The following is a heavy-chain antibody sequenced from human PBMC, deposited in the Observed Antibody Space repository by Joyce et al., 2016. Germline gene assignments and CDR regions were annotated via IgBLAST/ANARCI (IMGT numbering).Heavy chain of an antibody. CDR3: ARGGISYYYAMDV. CDR2: ISGTSYYI. V-gene: IGHV3-21*01. CDR1: GSTFSSSS. J-gene: IGHJ6*02. Sequence: QLVESGGGVVMPGGSLRLSCEASGSTFSSSSMSWFRQAPGKGLEWVAAISGTSYYICHAETVRGRFTVSRDNAKKTLYLQMNSLRAEDSAVFYCARGGISYYYAMDVWGQGTTVTVSS. D-gene: IGHD3-16*01.